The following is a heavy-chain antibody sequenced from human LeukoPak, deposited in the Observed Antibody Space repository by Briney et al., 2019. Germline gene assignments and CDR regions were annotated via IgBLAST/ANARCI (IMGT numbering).Heavy chain of an antibody. Sequence: SETLSLTCAVYGGSLSGYYWSWIRQPPGKGLEWIGEINHSGSTNYNPSLKSRVTISVDTSKNQFSLKLSSVTAADTAVYYCASRGRYMDVWGKGTTVTVSS. CDR1: GGSLSGYY. V-gene: IGHV4-34*01. CDR2: INHSGST. CDR3: ASRGRYMDV. J-gene: IGHJ6*03.